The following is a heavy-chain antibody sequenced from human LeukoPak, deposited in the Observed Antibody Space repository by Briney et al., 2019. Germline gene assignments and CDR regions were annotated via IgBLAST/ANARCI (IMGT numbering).Heavy chain of an antibody. Sequence: SETLSLTCTVSGGSISSSSYYWGWIRQPPGKGLEWIGSIYYSGSTYYNPSLKSRVTISVDTSKNQFSLKLSSVTAADTAVYYCAREHGREAGDYYFDYWGQGTLVTVSS. CDR2: IYYSGST. J-gene: IGHJ4*02. CDR3: AREHGREAGDYYFDY. V-gene: IGHV4-39*07. D-gene: IGHD4-17*01. CDR1: GGSISSSSYY.